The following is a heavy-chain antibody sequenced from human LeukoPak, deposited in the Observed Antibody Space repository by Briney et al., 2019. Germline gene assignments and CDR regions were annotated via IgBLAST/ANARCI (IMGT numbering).Heavy chain of an antibody. CDR2: IYYSGST. J-gene: IGHJ5*02. V-gene: IGHV4-39*07. CDR1: GGPISSSSYY. Sequence: PSETLSLPCRVSGGPISSSSYYWGWIRQPPGKGLEWIGSIYYSGSTYYHPSLKSRVTISVDTSKNQFSLKLCSVPAADTAVYYCARGAPSQWFGTAWGQGTLVTVSS. CDR3: ARGAPSQWFGTA. D-gene: IGHD3-10*01.